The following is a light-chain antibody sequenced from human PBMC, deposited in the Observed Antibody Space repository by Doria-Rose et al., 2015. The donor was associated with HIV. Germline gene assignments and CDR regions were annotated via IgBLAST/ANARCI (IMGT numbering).Light chain of an antibody. CDR2: WAS. CDR3: QQYYDTPS. Sequence: TQSPESLGMSLGERATLNCKSNQSLLYTSKNYLAWYQQKPGQPPKLLIYWASTWQSVVPARFSGSGSGTDFTLTISSLEAEDVAVYYCQQYYDTPSFGPGTTVDIK. J-gene: IGKJ3*01. CDR1: QSLLYTSKNY. V-gene: IGKV4-1*01.